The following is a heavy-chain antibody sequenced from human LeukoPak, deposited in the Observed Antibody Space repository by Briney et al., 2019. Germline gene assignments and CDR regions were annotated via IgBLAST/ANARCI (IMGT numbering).Heavy chain of an antibody. CDR2: IWYDGSNK. D-gene: IGHD3-22*01. CDR1: GVXFDSHG. CDR3: ARARNNYDRSGFSALDY. V-gene: IGHV3-33*01. J-gene: IGHJ4*02. Sequence: GGSLRLSCAASGVXFDSHGIHWVRQAPGKGLEWVAVIWYDGSNKDYADSVKGRFTISRDNSKNTLYLQMNSLRAEDTAVYYCARARNNYDRSGFSALDYWGQGTLVTVSS.